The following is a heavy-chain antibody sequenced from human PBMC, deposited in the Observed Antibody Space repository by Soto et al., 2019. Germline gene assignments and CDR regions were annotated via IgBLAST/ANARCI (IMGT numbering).Heavy chain of an antibody. CDR2: ISGSGGTA. CDR3: AKELWFGQRVFDF. V-gene: IGHV3-23*01. CDR1: GFTFSNYG. D-gene: IGHD3-10*01. J-gene: IGHJ4*02. Sequence: EVQLLESGGGLVQPGGSLRLSCAASGFTFSNYGMSWVRQAPGKGLEWVSVISGSGGTAFYADSVKGRFTVSRDNSKNTLFLQMRSLRDEDTAVYYCAKELWFGQRVFDFWGQGTLVTVSS.